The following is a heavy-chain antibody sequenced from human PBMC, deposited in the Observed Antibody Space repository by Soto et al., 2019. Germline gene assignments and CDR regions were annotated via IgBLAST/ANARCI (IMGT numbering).Heavy chain of an antibody. D-gene: IGHD6-25*01. CDR1: GFTFSTYG. Sequence: QVQLVDSGGGVVQPGRSLRLSCAASGFTFSTYGMHWVRQVPGKGLEWVAVISNDGRNKYYADSVKGRFTISRDDSKNTMYLQMNNLRPEDTDVYYCARDHHNSGLYNVGTYWGRGTLVTVSS. CDR3: ARDHHNSGLYNVGTY. V-gene: IGHV3-30*03. CDR2: ISNDGRNK. J-gene: IGHJ4*02.